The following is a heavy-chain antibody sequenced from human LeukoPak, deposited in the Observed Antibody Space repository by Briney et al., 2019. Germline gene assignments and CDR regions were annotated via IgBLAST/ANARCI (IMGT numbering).Heavy chain of an antibody. J-gene: IGHJ4*02. V-gene: IGHV3-7*01. CDR2: IKQDGSEK. CDR3: ASPPHITMFEYYFDY. CDR1: GFTFSNYW. Sequence: GGSLRLSCAASGFTFSNYWMSWVRQAPGKGLEWVANIKQDGSEKYYVDSVKGRFTISRDNAKNSLYLQMNSLRAEDTAVYYCASPPHITMFEYYFDYWGQGTLVTVSS. D-gene: IGHD3-10*02.